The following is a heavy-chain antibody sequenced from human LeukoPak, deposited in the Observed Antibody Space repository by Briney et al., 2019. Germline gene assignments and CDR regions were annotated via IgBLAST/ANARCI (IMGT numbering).Heavy chain of an antibody. CDR3: ARDPDSSGYYAYYFDY. D-gene: IGHD3-22*01. V-gene: IGHV3-30-3*01. CDR2: ISYDGSNK. Sequence: GGSLRLSCAASGFTFSSYAMHWVRQAPGKGLEWVAVISYDGSNKYYADSVKGRFTITRDNSKNTLYLQINSLRAEDTAVYYCARDPDSSGYYAYYFDYWGQGTLVTVSS. J-gene: IGHJ4*02. CDR1: GFTFSSYA.